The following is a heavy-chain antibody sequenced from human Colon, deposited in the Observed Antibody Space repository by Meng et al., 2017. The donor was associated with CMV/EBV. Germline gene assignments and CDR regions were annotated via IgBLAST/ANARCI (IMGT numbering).Heavy chain of an antibody. CDR1: GFNFSASN. CDR2: ITSGPSYV. J-gene: IGHJ4*02. CDR3: ARGYYEQLGAGFDY. V-gene: IGHV3-21*01. D-gene: IGHD3-3*01. Sequence: GESLKISCEASGFNFSASNMNWVRRAPGKGLEWVSSITSGPSYVYYADSVKGRFTISRDNSKNTMYLEMNSLRAEDTAVYYCARGYYEQLGAGFDYWGQGTLVTVSS.